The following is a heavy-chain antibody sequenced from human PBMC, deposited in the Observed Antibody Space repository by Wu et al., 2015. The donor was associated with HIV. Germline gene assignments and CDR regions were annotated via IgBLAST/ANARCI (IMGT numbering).Heavy chain of an antibody. Sequence: QVQLVQSGAEVKKPGSSVKISCKASGNTFNAINWVRQAPGQGLEWMGGIIPLFGTRDYAQVFRGRVTITTDESTSTAYMELSSLRSEDTAVYYCARDRDYYDSSGYFRAFDIWGQGTMVTVSS. D-gene: IGHD3-22*01. V-gene: IGHV1-69*05. CDR2: IIPLFGTR. CDR1: GNTFNA. J-gene: IGHJ3*02. CDR3: ARDRDYYDSSGYFRAFDI.